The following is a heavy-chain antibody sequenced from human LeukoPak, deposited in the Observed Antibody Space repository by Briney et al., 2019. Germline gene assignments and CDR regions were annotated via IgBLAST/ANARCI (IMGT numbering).Heavy chain of an antibody. CDR1: GFTFSSYA. CDR2: ISGSDGST. Sequence: GGSLRLSCAASGFTFSSYAMSWVRQAPGKGLEWVSAISGSDGSTYYADSVKGRFTISRDNSKNTLYLQMSSLRAEDMAVYYCVKRCGDYVGAYTDWGQGALVTVSS. CDR3: VKRCGDYVGAYTD. J-gene: IGHJ4*02. D-gene: IGHD4-17*01. V-gene: IGHV3-23*01.